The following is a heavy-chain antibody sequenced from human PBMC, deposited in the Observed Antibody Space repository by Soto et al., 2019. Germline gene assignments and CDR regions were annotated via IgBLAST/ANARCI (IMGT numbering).Heavy chain of an antibody. CDR3: ARGSAFPPFFDY. CDR2: INQDGSEK. J-gene: IGHJ4*02. V-gene: IGHV3-7*03. D-gene: IGHD2-2*01. CDR1: GFTFSSFW. Sequence: EVQVVESGGGLVKPGGSLRLSCAASGFTFSSFWMSWVRQAPGKGLEWVANINQDGSEKDYVDSVKGRFTISRDNAKKSLYLQMNSLRAEDTAVYYCARGSAFPPFFDYWGQGTLVTVSS.